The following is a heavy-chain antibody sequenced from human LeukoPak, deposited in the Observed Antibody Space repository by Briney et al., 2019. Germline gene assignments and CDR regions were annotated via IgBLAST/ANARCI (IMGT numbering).Heavy chain of an antibody. CDR3: ARDLSLNDYGDYGWFDP. J-gene: IGHJ5*02. Sequence: SETLSLTCTVSGGSISSYYWSWIRQSPGKGLEWIGYIYYSGSTNYNPSLKSRVTISVDTSKNQFSLKLSSVTAADTAVYYCARDLSLNDYGDYGWFDPWGQGTLVTVSS. CDR2: IYYSGST. V-gene: IGHV4-59*01. D-gene: IGHD4-17*01. CDR1: GGSISSYY.